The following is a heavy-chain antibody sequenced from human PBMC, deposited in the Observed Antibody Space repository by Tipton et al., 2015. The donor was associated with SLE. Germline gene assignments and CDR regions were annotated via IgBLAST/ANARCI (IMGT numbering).Heavy chain of an antibody. CDR2: IYSGGST. V-gene: IGHV3-53*01. Sequence: SLRLSCTASGFTFGDYAMSWVRQAPGKGLEWVSVIYSGGSTYYADSVKGRFTISRDNSKNTLYLQINSLRAEDTAVYYCASPLKTQSAFDIWGQGTMVTVSS. CDR1: GFTFGDYA. J-gene: IGHJ3*02. CDR3: ASPLKTQSAFDI.